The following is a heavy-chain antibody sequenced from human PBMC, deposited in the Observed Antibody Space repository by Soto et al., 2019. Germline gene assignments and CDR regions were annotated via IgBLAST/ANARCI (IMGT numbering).Heavy chain of an antibody. Sequence: QVQLVESGGGVVQPGRSLRLSCAASGFTFSSYAMHWVRQAPGKGLEWVAVISYDGRNKYYADSVKGRFTISRDNSKNTLYLQMNSLRAEDTAVYYCARSFTDRTYYYDSSGYYSDYWGQGTLVTVSS. J-gene: IGHJ4*02. CDR1: GFTFSSYA. CDR2: ISYDGRNK. CDR3: ARSFTDRTYYYDSSGYYSDY. D-gene: IGHD3-22*01. V-gene: IGHV3-30-3*01.